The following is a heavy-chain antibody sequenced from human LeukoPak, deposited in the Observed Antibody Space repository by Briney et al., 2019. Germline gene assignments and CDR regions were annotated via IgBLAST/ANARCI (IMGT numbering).Heavy chain of an antibody. D-gene: IGHD3-10*01. Sequence: GGSLRLSCAASGFTFSSYSMNWVRQAPGKGLEWVSSISSSSSYIYYADSVKGRFTISRDNSKNTLYLQMNSLRAEDTAVYYCARGDGSGSLVYWGQGTLVTVSS. V-gene: IGHV3-21*01. J-gene: IGHJ4*02. CDR3: ARGDGSGSLVY. CDR2: ISSSSSYI. CDR1: GFTFSSYS.